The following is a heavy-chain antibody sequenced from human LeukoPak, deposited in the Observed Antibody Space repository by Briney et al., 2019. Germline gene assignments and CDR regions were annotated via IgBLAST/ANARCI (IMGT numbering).Heavy chain of an antibody. CDR1: GGSFSGYY. V-gene: IGHV4-34*01. J-gene: IGHJ5*02. Sequence: SETLSLTCAVYGGSFSGYYWSWIRQPPGKGLEWIGETNHSGSTNYNPSLKSRVTISVDTSKNQFSLKLSSVTAADTAVYYCARLPTKYDFWSGYYVSWFDPWGQGTLVTVSS. D-gene: IGHD3-3*01. CDR2: TNHSGST. CDR3: ARLPTKYDFWSGYYVSWFDP.